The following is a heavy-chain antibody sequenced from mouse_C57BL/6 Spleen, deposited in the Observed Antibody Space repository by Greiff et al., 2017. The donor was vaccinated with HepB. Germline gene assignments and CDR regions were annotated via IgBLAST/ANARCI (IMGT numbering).Heavy chain of an antibody. CDR2: ISSGSSTI. Sequence: EVKLVESGGGLVKPGGSLKLSCAASGFTFSDYGMHWVRQAPEKGLEWVAYISSGSSTIYYADTVKGRFTISRDNAKNTPFLQMTSLRSEDTAMYYCARGDRYPAWFAYWGQGTLVTVSA. CDR3: ARGDRYPAWFAY. D-gene: IGHD3-3*01. CDR1: GFTFSDYG. J-gene: IGHJ3*01. V-gene: IGHV5-17*01.